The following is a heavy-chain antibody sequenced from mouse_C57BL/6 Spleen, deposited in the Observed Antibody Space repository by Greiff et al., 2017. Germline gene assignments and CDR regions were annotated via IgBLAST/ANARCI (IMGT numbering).Heavy chain of an antibody. J-gene: IGHJ3*01. D-gene: IGHD2-1*01. CDR3: ARLRDIYYGNYGFAY. Sequence: EVKLVESGPELVKPGASVKISCKASGYSFTGYYMNWVKQSPEKSLEWIGEINPSTGGTTYNQKFKAKATLTVDKSSSTAYMQLKSLTSEDSAVXYCARLRDIYYGNYGFAYWGQGTLVTVSA. V-gene: IGHV1-42*01. CDR2: INPSTGGT. CDR1: GYSFTGYY.